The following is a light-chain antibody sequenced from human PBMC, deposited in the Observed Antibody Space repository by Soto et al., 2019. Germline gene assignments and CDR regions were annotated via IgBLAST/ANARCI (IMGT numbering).Light chain of an antibody. V-gene: IGKV1-13*02. J-gene: IGKJ1*01. CDR2: DAS. CDR3: QQYNSYSRT. CDR1: QGISSA. Sequence: IQMTQSPSSLSASVGDRVTITCRASQGISSALAWYQQKPGKAPKLLIYDASSLESGVPSRFSGSGSGTEFTLTISSLQPDDFATYYCQQYNSYSRTFGQGTKVDIK.